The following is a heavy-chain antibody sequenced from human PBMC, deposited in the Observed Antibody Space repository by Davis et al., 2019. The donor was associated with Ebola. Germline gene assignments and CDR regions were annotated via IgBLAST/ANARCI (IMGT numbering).Heavy chain of an antibody. V-gene: IGHV1-46*01. Sequence: ASVKVSCKASGYTFTGYYMHWVRQAPGQGLEWMGIINPSGGSTSYAQKFQGRVTMTRDTSTSTVYMELSSLRSEDTAVYYCARLGEDSSSGAPFDYWGQGTLVTVSS. CDR1: GYTFTGYY. CDR3: ARLGEDSSSGAPFDY. D-gene: IGHD6-13*01. CDR2: INPSGGST. J-gene: IGHJ4*02.